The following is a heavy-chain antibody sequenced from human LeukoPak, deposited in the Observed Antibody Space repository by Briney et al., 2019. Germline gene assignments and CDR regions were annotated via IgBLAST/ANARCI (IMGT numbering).Heavy chain of an antibody. Sequence: SETLSLTCAVYGGSFSGYYWSWIRQPPGKGLEWIGEINHSGSTNYNPSLKSRVTISVDTSKNQFSLKLSSVTAADTAVYYCARHRNYGSRDYYYYGMDVWGQGTTVTVSS. V-gene: IGHV4-34*01. CDR3: ARHRNYGSRDYYYYGMDV. D-gene: IGHD1-7*01. J-gene: IGHJ6*02. CDR2: INHSGST. CDR1: GGSFSGYY.